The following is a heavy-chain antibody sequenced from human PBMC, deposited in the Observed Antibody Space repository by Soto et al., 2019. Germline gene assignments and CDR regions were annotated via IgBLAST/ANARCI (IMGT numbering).Heavy chain of an antibody. J-gene: IGHJ6*02. D-gene: IGHD3-16*01. CDR3: ARHYICRGGDCYYYGMDV. CDR1: GYSFTKYW. CDR2: IDPSDSYI. V-gene: IGHV5-10-1*01. Sequence: GESLKISCKGSGYSFTKYWISWVRQMPGKGLEWMGRIDPSDSYINYSPSFQGHVTISADKSVNTAYLQWSSLRASDTAIYYCARHYICRGGDCYYYGMDVWGQGTTVTVSS.